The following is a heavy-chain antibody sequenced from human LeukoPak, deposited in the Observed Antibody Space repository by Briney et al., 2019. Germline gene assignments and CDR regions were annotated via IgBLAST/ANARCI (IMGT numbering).Heavy chain of an antibody. V-gene: IGHV1-18*01. Sequence: GASVTVSFKASGYPFTRYGLTWVRQTPGQGLQWMGWIAAYNGATNYAQIFQGRISMTTDTSTNTGYMELRSLTSDDTAVYYCAREDSNSENFWGQGTLVTVSS. CDR2: IAAYNGAT. D-gene: IGHD2/OR15-2a*01. J-gene: IGHJ4*02. CDR1: GYPFTRYG. CDR3: AREDSNSENF.